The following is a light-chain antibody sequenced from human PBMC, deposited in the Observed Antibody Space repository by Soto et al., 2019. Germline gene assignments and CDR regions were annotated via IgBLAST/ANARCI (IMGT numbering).Light chain of an antibody. Sequence: EILLTQAPRSLFLSPRKRATQCYRASQSLNRRYLAWYQQKPGQAPRLLIYGASSRATGIPDRFSGSGSGTDFSRCISRLERRDFAVYYCQQYGSSPKFGQGTKVDIK. CDR2: GAS. J-gene: IGKJ1*01. CDR1: QSLNRRY. V-gene: IGKV3-20*01. CDR3: QQYGSSPK.